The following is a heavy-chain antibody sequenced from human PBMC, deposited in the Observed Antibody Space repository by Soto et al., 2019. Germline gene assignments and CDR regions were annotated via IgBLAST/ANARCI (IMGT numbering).Heavy chain of an antibody. Sequence: QVQLVESGGGVVQPGRSLRLSCAASGFTFSNYAIHWVRQAPGKGLAWVAVLSYDGNNIHYADSVKGRFTVSSDNYKNTLFLQMNSLRAEDTALYYCARGPIGDAAMVTNYFDYWGQGTLVTVSS. V-gene: IGHV3-30-3*01. CDR1: GFTFSNYA. J-gene: IGHJ4*02. CDR3: ARGPIGDAAMVTNYFDY. CDR2: LSYDGNNI. D-gene: IGHD5-18*01.